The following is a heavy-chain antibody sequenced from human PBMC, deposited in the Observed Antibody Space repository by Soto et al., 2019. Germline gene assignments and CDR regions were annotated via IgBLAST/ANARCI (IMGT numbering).Heavy chain of an antibody. V-gene: IGHV1-69*13. D-gene: IGHD3-10*01. CDR2: IIPIFGTA. J-gene: IGHJ6*02. Sequence: SVKVSGKASGGTFSSYAISWVRQAPGQGLEWMGGIIPIFGTANYAQKFQGRVTITADESTSTAYMELSSLRSEDTAVYYCATTGGSYYTQHLYDMDVWVQGTTVTVSS. CDR1: GGTFSSYA. CDR3: ATTGGSYYTQHLYDMDV.